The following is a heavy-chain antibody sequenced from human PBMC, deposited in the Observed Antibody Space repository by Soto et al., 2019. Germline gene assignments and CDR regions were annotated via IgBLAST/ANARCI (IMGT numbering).Heavy chain of an antibody. CDR3: ARALLGRNEYYFDY. J-gene: IGHJ4*02. Sequence: LQLQESGSGLVKPSQTLALTCAVSGCSISSCVYSCSWIRQPPGKGLVWIGYIYHSGSTYYNPALKSRVTISVDRSKNQFSLKLSSVTAADTAVYYCARALLGRNEYYFDYWGQGTLVTVSS. D-gene: IGHD1-1*01. CDR2: IYHSGST. CDR1: GCSISSCVYS. V-gene: IGHV4-30-2*01.